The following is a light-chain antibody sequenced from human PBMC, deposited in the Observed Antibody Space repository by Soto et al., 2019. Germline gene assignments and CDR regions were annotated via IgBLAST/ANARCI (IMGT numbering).Light chain of an antibody. CDR3: QQYGSSPGT. J-gene: IGKJ1*01. CDR1: QSVSSSS. CDR2: GAS. Sequence: ESVLTQSPGTLSLSPGERATLSCRASQSVSSSSLAWYQQKPGQAPRLLMYGASSRATGIPDRFTGSGSGTDFTLTISRLEPEDFAVYYCQQYGSSPGTFGQGTKVEIK. V-gene: IGKV3-20*01.